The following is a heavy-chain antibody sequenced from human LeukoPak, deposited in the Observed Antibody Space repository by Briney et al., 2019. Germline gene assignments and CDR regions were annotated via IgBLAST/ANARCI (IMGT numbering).Heavy chain of an antibody. Sequence: GASVKVSCKASGYTFTSYGISWVRQAPGQGLEWMGWISAYNGNTNYAQKLQGRVTMTTDTSTSTACMELRSLRSDDTAVYYCARGPDLLRLGELSHEMAAEYFQHWGQGTLVTVSS. V-gene: IGHV1-18*01. CDR3: ARGPDLLRLGELSHEMAAEYFQH. CDR1: GYTFTSYG. D-gene: IGHD3-16*02. J-gene: IGHJ1*01. CDR2: ISAYNGNT.